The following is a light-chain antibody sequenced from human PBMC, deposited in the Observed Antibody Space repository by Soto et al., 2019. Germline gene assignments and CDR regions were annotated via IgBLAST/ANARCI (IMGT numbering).Light chain of an antibody. CDR1: SSDVGGYTF. J-gene: IGLJ2*01. Sequence: QSVLTQPASVSGSPGQSITISCTGTSSDVGGYTFVSWYQHHPGKAPKLLIYEVSYRPSGVSDRFSGSKSGNTASLTISGLQAEDEGDFYCSSYTSRRTVIFGGGTKVTV. CDR3: SSYTSRRTVI. CDR2: EVS. V-gene: IGLV2-14*01.